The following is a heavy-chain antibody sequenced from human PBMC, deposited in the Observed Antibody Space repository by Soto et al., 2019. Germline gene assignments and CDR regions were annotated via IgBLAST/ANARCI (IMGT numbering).Heavy chain of an antibody. D-gene: IGHD3-16*02. Sequence: GESLKISCAASGFTFSSYGMHWVRQAPGKGLEWVAVISYDGSNKYYADSVKGRFTISRDNSKNTLYLQMNSLRAEDTAVYYCAKDYRFGGVIVTSAKDYWGQGTLVTVSS. J-gene: IGHJ4*02. CDR3: AKDYRFGGVIVTSAKDY. V-gene: IGHV3-30*18. CDR1: GFTFSSYG. CDR2: ISYDGSNK.